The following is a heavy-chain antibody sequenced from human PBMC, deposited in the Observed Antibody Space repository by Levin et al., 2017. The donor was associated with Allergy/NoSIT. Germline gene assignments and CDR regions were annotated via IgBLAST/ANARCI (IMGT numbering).Heavy chain of an antibody. CDR3: ARAVAGNYDY. J-gene: IGHJ4*02. CDR1: GITFTGYA. V-gene: IGHV3-23*01. Sequence: QPGGSLRLSCAASGITFTGYAMTWVRQAPGKGLEWVSLISGNGGSASYADSVKGRFTISRDNSKNTLYLQMNSLRVEDTAIYYCARAVAGNYDYWGQGTLVTVSS. CDR2: ISGNGGSA. D-gene: IGHD6-19*01.